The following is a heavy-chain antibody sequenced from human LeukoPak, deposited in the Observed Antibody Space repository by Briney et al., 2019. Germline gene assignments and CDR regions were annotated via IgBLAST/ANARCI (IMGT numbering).Heavy chain of an antibody. D-gene: IGHD6-19*01. CDR1: GFTFSSYA. J-gene: IGHJ5*02. CDR3: AKDPQGSGANWFDP. V-gene: IGHV3-23*01. CDR2: ISGSGGST. Sequence: GGSLRLSCAASGFTFSSYAMSWGRPAPGEGLEWVSAISGSGGSTYYADSVKGRFTISRDNSKNTLYLQMNSLRAEDTAVYYCAKDPQGSGANWFDPWGQGTLVTVSS.